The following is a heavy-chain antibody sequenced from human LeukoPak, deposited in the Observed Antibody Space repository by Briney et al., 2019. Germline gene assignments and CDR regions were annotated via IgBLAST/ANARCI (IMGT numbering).Heavy chain of an antibody. J-gene: IGHJ6*02. CDR3: ARGNYYGSGSYTVYYYGMDV. V-gene: IGHV1-8*01. D-gene: IGHD3-10*01. CDR1: GYTFTSYD. CDR2: MNPNSGNT. Sequence: GASVKVSCKASGYTFTSYDINWVRQATGQGLEWMGWMNPNSGNTGYAQKFQGRVTMTRNTSISTAYMELSSLRSEGTAVYYCARGNYYGSGSYTVYYYGMDVWGQGTTVTVSS.